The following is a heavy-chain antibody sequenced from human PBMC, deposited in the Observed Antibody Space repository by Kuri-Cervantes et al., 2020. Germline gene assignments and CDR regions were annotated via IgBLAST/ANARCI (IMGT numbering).Heavy chain of an antibody. CDR2: VHYSRNT. D-gene: IGHD2-8*01. CDR3: ARDNDGPYDY. CDR1: GGPITGGTHY. V-gene: IGHV4-61*01. J-gene: IGHJ4*02. Sequence: SETLSLTCTVSGGPITGGTHYWSWIRQPPGKGLEWIGYVHYSRNTNYNPSLKNRVIISMDTSKNQFSLKLYSVTAADTAVYYCARDNDGPYDYWGQGTLVTVSS.